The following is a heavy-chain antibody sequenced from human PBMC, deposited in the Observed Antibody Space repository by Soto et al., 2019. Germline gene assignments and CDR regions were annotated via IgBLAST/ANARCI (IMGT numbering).Heavy chain of an antibody. Sequence: EVQLVEPGGGLVKPGGSLRLSCVASGFTFSAYSMSWVRQAPGQGLEWVSSITSSSTYIYYTRSVEGRFTISRDDAKNSLHLQMDSLRAEDTAVYYCARDLLEGYGHARQPDYWGQGTLVTVSS. D-gene: IGHD5-18*01. CDR3: ARDLLEGYGHARQPDY. CDR2: ITSSSTYI. J-gene: IGHJ4*02. CDR1: GFTFSAYS. V-gene: IGHV3-21*06.